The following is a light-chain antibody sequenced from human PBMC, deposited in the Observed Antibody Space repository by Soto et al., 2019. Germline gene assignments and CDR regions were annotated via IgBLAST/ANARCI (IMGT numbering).Light chain of an antibody. V-gene: IGKV1-5*03. Sequence: DIQMTQSPSSVSASVGDRVTITCRASQGISSWLAWYQQKPGKAPKVLIYRASHLESGVPSRFSASGSGTESSLTINSLQADDFATYYCQQYHIYSWTFGQGTKV. CDR3: QQYHIYSWT. CDR2: RAS. CDR1: QGISSW. J-gene: IGKJ1*01.